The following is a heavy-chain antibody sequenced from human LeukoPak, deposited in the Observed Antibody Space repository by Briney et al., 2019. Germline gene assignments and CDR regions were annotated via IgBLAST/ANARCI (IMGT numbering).Heavy chain of an antibody. Sequence: GGSLRLSCAASGFTFSSYAMSWVRQAPGKGLEWVSGISGSGGSTYYADSVKGRFTISRDNSKNTLYLQMNSLRAEDTAVYYCAKSRVTVMRPYYFDYWGQGTLVTVSS. J-gene: IGHJ4*02. CDR3: AKSRVTVMRPYYFDY. CDR1: GFTFSSYA. V-gene: IGHV3-23*01. CDR2: ISGSGGST. D-gene: IGHD4-11*01.